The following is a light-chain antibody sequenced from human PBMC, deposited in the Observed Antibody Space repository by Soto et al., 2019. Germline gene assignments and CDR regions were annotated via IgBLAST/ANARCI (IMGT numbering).Light chain of an antibody. CDR1: QTVIISY. J-gene: IGKJ4*01. CDR2: GTS. V-gene: IGKV3-20*01. CDR3: QQYGISPLALT. Sequence: EIVLTQSPGTLSLSPGERATLSCRASQTVIISYLAWYQQKPVQAPRLLIYGTSSRATDIPDRFSGSGSGTDFTLTISRLEPEDFAVYYCQQYGISPLALTFGGGTKVEV.